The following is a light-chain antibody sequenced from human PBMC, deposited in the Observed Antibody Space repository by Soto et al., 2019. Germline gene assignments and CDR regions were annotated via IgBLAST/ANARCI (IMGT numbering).Light chain of an antibody. V-gene: IGKV3-11*01. Sequence: EIVMTQSPVTLSVSPGERATLSCRASQSVSSNLAWYQQKPGQAPRLLIYGAFNRATGIPASFSGSGSGTDFTLTISSLEPEDSAVYYCQQRNIWPPVTFGHGTRLEIK. CDR3: QQRNIWPPVT. CDR1: QSVSSN. J-gene: IGKJ5*01. CDR2: GAF.